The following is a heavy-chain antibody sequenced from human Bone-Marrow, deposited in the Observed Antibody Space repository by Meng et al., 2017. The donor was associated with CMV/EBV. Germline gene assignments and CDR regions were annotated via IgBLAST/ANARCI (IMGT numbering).Heavy chain of an antibody. CDR2: IDPNSGGT. Sequence: YNVNDYQINWVRQAPGQGLEWMGWIDPNSGGTKYAQKFEGRVVMTSDTSTTTVYMELSNLRGDDRAVYYCARDGPHCSVGGCYFDFWGQGSLVTVSS. CDR1: YNVNDYQ. J-gene: IGHJ4*02. V-gene: IGHV1-2*02. CDR3: ARDGPHCSVGGCYFDF. D-gene: IGHD2-15*01.